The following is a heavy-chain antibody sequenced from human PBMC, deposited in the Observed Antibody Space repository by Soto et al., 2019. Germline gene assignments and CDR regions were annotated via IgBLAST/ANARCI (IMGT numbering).Heavy chain of an antibody. CDR2: IWYDGSNK. J-gene: IGHJ4*02. V-gene: IGHV3-33*01. CDR3: GERAAGACPGDY. CDR1: GFTFSSYG. Sequence: GGSLRLSCAASGFTFSSYGMHWVRQAPGKGLEWVAVIWYDGSNKYYADSVKGRFTISRDNSKSTLYLQMNSLRAEDTAVYYRGERAAGACPGDYWGQGTLVTVSS. D-gene: IGHD3-16*01.